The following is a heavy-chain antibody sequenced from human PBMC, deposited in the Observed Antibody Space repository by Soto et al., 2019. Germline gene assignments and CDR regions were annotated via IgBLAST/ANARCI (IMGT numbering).Heavy chain of an antibody. CDR3: ARMDGSGYYGSYFDY. CDR2: ISYDGSNK. J-gene: IGHJ4*02. V-gene: IGHV3-30-3*01. D-gene: IGHD3-22*01. CDR1: GFTFSSYA. Sequence: QVQLVESGGGVVQPGRSLRLSCAASGFTFSSYAMHWVRQAPGKGLEWVAIISYDGSNKYYADSVEGRFTISRDNSKSTLFLQMNSLRAEDTAVYFCARMDGSGYYGSYFDYWGQGTLVTVSS.